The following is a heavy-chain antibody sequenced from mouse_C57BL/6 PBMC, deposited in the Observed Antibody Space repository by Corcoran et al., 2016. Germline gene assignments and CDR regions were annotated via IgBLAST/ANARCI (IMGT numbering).Heavy chain of an antibody. CDR3: ARWGYYALMDY. V-gene: IGHV9-3*01. Sequence: QIQLVQSGPELKKPGETVKISCKASGYTFTTYGMSWVKQAPGKGLKWMGWINTYSGVPTYADDFKGRFAFSLETSASTAYLQINNLKNEDTATYFCARWGYYALMDYWGQGTSVTVSS. CDR2: INTYSGVP. J-gene: IGHJ4*01. CDR1: GYTFTTYG. D-gene: IGHD2-1*01.